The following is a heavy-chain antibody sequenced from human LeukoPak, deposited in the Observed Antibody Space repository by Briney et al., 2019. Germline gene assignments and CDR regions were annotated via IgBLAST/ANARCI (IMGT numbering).Heavy chain of an antibody. D-gene: IGHD6-13*01. J-gene: IGHJ3*02. CDR3: ARIYSSSWYVQDAFDI. Sequence: SETLSLTCTVSGGSISSSSYYWGWIRQPPGKGLEWIGSIHYSGSTYYNPSLKSRVTISVDTSKNQFSLKLSSVTAADTAVYYCARIYSSSWYVQDAFDIWGQGTMVTVSS. V-gene: IGHV4-39*01. CDR2: IHYSGST. CDR1: GGSISSSSYY.